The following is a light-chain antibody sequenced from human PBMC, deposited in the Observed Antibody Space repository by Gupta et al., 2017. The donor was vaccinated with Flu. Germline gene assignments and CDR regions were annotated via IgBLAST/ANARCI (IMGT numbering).Light chain of an antibody. Sequence: PTLSLAPVGSRVTSSGRARNVISDYFTWYQQKPGLAPRLLIHDASIWPSGIPSRFSGSGSGTHFTLTISRLQPEDFAVYFCHQCDTTPGTFGQGTKLEVK. V-gene: IGKV3D-20*01. CDR1: RNVISDY. CDR3: HQCDTTPGT. J-gene: IGKJ1*01. CDR2: DAS.